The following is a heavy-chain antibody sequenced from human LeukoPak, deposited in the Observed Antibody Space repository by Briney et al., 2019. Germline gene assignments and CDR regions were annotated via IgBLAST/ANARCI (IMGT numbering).Heavy chain of an antibody. D-gene: IGHD3-10*01. CDR2: IIPIFGTA. J-gene: IGHJ5*02. V-gene: IGHV1-69*05. CDR3: ARDSDTMARGASP. CDR1: GGTFSSYA. Sequence: ASVKVSCKASGGTFSSYAISWVRQAPGQGLEWMGRIIPIFGTANYAQKFQGRVTITTDESTSTAYMELSSLRSEDAAVYYCARDSDTMARGASPWGQGTLVTVSS.